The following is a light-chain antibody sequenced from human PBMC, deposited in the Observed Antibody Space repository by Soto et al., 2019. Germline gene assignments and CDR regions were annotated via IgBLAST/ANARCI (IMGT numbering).Light chain of an antibody. J-gene: IGKJ3*01. CDR1: QMISRY. Sequence: DIQMTQSPSSLSASVGDRVTITCRASQMISRYLNWYQQNPGKAPKRLIYEASSLQNGFPSTFSGGGSGKDFTLTLIILQPEDFATYYCQQSYSTPLPVGPGTEVEIK. V-gene: IGKV1-39*01. CDR2: EAS. CDR3: QQSYSTPLP.